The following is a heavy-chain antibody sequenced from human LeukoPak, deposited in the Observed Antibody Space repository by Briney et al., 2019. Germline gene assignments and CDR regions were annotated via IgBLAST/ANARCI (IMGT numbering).Heavy chain of an antibody. CDR3: ARETMAVAGTRVYYYYGMDV. Sequence: GGSLRLSCAASGFTVSNNYISWVRLAPGKGLEWVSVIYSGGSTYYADSVKGRFTISRHNSKNTLYLQMNSLRAEDTAVYYCARETMAVAGTRVYYYYGMDVWGQGTTVTVSS. CDR2: IYSGGST. D-gene: IGHD6-19*01. CDR1: GFTVSNNY. J-gene: IGHJ6*02. V-gene: IGHV3-53*04.